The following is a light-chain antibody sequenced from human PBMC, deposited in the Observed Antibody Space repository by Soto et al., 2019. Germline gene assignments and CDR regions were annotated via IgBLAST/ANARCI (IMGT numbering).Light chain of an antibody. J-gene: IGKJ1*01. CDR3: QQYGTSPPT. Sequence: EIVLTQSPGTLSLSPGERATLSCKASQSVSSNFLAWYQRKPGQAPRLLIYGASYRDTDIPYRFSGGGSGTDFTLTITRLEPEVFAVYYCQQYGTSPPTFGQGPKVEI. V-gene: IGKV3-20*01. CDR1: QSVSSNF. CDR2: GAS.